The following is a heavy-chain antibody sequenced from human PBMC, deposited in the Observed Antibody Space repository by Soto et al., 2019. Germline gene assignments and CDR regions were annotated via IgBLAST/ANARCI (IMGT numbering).Heavy chain of an antibody. D-gene: IGHD2-21*01. J-gene: IGHJ5*02. CDR3: AKDLGLQNWFDP. Sequence: EVQLLESGGGLVQPGGSLRLSCAASGFTFSSYAMSWVRQAPGKGLEWVSAISGSGGSTYYPDSVKGRFTISRDNSKNTLYLQMNSLRAEDTAVYYCAKDLGLQNWFDPWGQGNLVTVSS. V-gene: IGHV3-23*01. CDR2: ISGSGGST. CDR1: GFTFSSYA.